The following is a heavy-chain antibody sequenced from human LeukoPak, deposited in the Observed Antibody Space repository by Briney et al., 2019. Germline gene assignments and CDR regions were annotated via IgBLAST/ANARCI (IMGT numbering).Heavy chain of an antibody. D-gene: IGHD3-22*01. J-gene: IGHJ4*02. Sequence: ASVKVSCKASGYTFTDYHMHWVRQAPGQGLEWMGWISVYNDYTNYAQKFQDRVTMTTDTSTSTAYMELRSLRSDDTAVYYCAKSHYDRSGYYYYFDYWGQGTLVTVSS. CDR1: GYTFTDYH. CDR3: AKSHYDRSGYYYYFDY. CDR2: ISVYNDYT. V-gene: IGHV1-18*04.